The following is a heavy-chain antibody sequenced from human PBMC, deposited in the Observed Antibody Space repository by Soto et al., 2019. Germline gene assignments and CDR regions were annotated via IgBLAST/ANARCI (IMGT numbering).Heavy chain of an antibody. CDR2: INAGNGNT. V-gene: IGHV1-3*01. J-gene: IGHJ5*02. CDR3: ARDRGPSSGYYPYWFDP. Sequence: ASVKVSCKASGYTFTSYAMHWVRQAPGQRLEWMGWINAGNGNTKYSQKFQGRVTITRDTSASTAYMELSSLGSEDTAVYYCARDRGPSSGYYPYWFDPWGQGTLVTVCS. CDR1: GYTFTSYA. D-gene: IGHD3-22*01.